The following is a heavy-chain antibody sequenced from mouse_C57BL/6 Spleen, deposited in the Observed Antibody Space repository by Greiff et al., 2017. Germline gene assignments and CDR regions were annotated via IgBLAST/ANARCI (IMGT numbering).Heavy chain of an antibody. CDR1: GYTFTSYW. Sequence: QVQLQQPGAELVKPGASVKMSCKASGYTFTSYWITWVKQRPGQGLEWIGDIYPGSGSTNYNEKFKSKATLTVDTSSSTAYMQLSRLTSEDSAVYYCARRRLGRFLYYFDCWGQGTTLTVSS. CDR2: IYPGSGST. V-gene: IGHV1-55*01. CDR3: ARRRLGRFLYYFDC. J-gene: IGHJ2*01. D-gene: IGHD4-1*01.